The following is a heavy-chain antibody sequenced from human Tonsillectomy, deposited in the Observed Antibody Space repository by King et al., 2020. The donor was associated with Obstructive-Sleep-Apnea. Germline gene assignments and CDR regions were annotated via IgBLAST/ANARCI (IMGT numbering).Heavy chain of an antibody. Sequence: VQLVESGGGLVQPGGSLRLSCAASGFTFDSYAMSWVRQAPGKGLEWVSAISGSGVSAYYVDSVKGRFTISRDNSKNTRYLQRNSLRAEDTAVYYCEKDRHYYGSGVQAWDYWGQGTLVTVSS. V-gene: IGHV3-23*04. J-gene: IGHJ4*02. D-gene: IGHD3-10*01. CDR2: ISGSGVSA. CDR1: GFTFDSYA. CDR3: EKDRHYYGSGVQAWDY.